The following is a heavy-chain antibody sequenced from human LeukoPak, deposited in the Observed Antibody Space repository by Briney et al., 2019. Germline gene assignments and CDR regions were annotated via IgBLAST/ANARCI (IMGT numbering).Heavy chain of an antibody. Sequence: PSETLSLTCTVSGGSISNYYWNWIRQPPGKGLEWIGYISYSGSTNYNPSLKSRVTISVDTSKNHFSLRLSSVTAADTAVYYCARVGGDYYGMDVWGQGTTVTVSS. D-gene: IGHD2-21*01. CDR3: ARVGGDYYGMDV. J-gene: IGHJ6*02. V-gene: IGHV4-59*08. CDR2: ISYSGST. CDR1: GGSISNYY.